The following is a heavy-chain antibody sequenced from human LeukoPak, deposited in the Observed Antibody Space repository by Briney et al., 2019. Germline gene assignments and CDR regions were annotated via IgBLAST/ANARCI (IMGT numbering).Heavy chain of an antibody. Sequence: GESLKISCKGSGYSFTSYWIGWVRQMPGKGLEGMGIIYPGDSDTRYSPSFQGQVTISADKSISTAYPQWSSLKASDTAMYYCATGPTIAVAGYDRWPYYHYGMDVWGQGTTVTVSS. CDR2: IYPGDSDT. CDR1: GYSFTSYW. J-gene: IGHJ6*02. V-gene: IGHV5-51*01. D-gene: IGHD6-19*01. CDR3: ATGPTIAVAGYDRWPYYHYGMDV.